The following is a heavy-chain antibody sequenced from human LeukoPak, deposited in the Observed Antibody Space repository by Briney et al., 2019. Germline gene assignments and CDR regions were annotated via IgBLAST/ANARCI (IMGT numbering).Heavy chain of an antibody. CDR1: GFTFNTYW. CDR2: INSDGSRT. J-gene: IGHJ4*02. Sequence: GGSLRLSCAASGFTFNTYWMHWVRQVPGKGLVWVSRINSDGSRTNYVDSAKGRFTISRDNAKNTLFLQMNSLRAEDTAVYYCARGNFYSGSGSSPLDYWGQGTLVTVSS. D-gene: IGHD3-10*01. V-gene: IGHV3-74*01. CDR3: ARGNFYSGSGSSPLDY.